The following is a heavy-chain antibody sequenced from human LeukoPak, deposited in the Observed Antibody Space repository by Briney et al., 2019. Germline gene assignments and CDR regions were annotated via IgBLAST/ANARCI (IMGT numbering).Heavy chain of an antibody. J-gene: IGHJ3*02. CDR1: GFNFNYYG. V-gene: IGHV3-33*01. CDR2: IWYDGSKK. Sequence: GWSLGLSCAASGFNFNYYGMHWVRQAPGKGLEWVAVIWYDGSKKYYADSVKGRFTISRDNSKNTLYLQMNSLRVEDTAVYYCARGGFSFSAAFDIWGQGTMVTVSS. D-gene: IGHD5-12*01. CDR3: ARGGFSFSAAFDI.